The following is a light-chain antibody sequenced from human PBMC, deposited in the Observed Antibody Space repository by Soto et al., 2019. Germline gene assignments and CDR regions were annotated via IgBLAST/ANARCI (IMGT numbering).Light chain of an antibody. V-gene: IGLV2-8*01. CDR2: DVS. CDR3: SSYAGSTVI. CDR1: SSDVGGYNY. J-gene: IGLJ2*01. Sequence: QSALTLPPSASGSPGQSVTISCTGTSSDVGGYNYVSWYQHHPGKAPKLIIFDVSKRPSGVPDRFSGSKSGNTASLTVSGLQAEDEADFYCSSYAGSTVIFGGGTQLTVL.